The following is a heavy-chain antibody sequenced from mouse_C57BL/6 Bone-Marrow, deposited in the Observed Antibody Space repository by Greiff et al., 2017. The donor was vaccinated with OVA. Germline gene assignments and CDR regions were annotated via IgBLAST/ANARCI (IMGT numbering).Heavy chain of an antibody. CDR3: ARLTGTPFDY. CDR1: GYTFTSYW. J-gene: IGHJ2*01. CDR2: IHPNSGST. D-gene: IGHD4-1*01. V-gene: IGHV1-64*01. Sequence: QVQLKQPGAELVKPGASVKLSCKASGYTFTSYWMHWVKQRPGQGLEWIGMIHPNSGSTNYNEKFKSKATLTVDKSSSTAYMQLSSLTSDDSAVYYCARLTGTPFDYWGQGTTLTVSS.